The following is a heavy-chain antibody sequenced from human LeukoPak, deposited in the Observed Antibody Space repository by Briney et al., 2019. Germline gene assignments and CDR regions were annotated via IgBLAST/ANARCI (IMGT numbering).Heavy chain of an antibody. CDR1: GYTFTGYY. CDR3: ARGPSRVGYCSGGSCYAVA. D-gene: IGHD2-15*01. V-gene: IGHV1-2*02. Sequence: ASVTVSCTASGYTFTGYYMHWVRQAPGQGLEWMGWINPNSGGTNYAQKFQGRVTMTRDTSISTAYMELSRLRSDDTAVYYCARGPSRVGYCSGGSCYAVAWGQGTLVTVSS. CDR2: INPNSGGT. J-gene: IGHJ5*02.